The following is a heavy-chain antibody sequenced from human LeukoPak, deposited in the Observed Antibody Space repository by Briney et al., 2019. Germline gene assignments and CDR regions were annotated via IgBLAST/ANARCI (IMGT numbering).Heavy chain of an antibody. J-gene: IGHJ4*02. D-gene: IGHD1-26*01. Sequence: SETLSLTCTVSGGSISSGSYYWSWIRQPAGKGLEWIGRIYTSGSTNYNPSLKSRVTISVDTSKNQFSLKLTSVTAADTAVYYCARAIEVGAMTPFDYWGQGTLVTVSS. CDR1: GGSISSGSYY. V-gene: IGHV4-61*02. CDR2: IYTSGST. CDR3: ARAIEVGAMTPFDY.